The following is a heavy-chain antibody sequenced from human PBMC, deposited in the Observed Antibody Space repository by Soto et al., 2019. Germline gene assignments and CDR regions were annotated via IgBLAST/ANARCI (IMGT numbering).Heavy chain of an antibody. J-gene: IGHJ6*02. CDR3: ARDRYYGSGSYEPYYYYGMDV. CDR2: IYHSGST. V-gene: IGHV4-39*07. Sequence: SETLSLTCTVSGGSISSGGYYWSWVRQPPGKGLEWIGEIYHSGSTNYNPSLKSRVTISVDKSKNQFSLKLSSVTAADTAVYYCARDRYYGSGSYEPYYYYGMDVWGQGTTVTVSS. CDR1: GGSISSGGYY. D-gene: IGHD3-10*01.